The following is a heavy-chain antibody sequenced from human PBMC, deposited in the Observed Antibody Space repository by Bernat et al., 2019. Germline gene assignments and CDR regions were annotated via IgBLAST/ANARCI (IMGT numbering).Heavy chain of an antibody. J-gene: IGHJ6*02. Sequence: EVQLVESGGGLVKPGGSLRLSCAASGFTFSSYSMNWVRQAPGKGLEWVSSISSSSSYIYYADSVKGRFNISRDNAKNSLYLQMNSLRAEDTAVYYCARDAALAAAGVYYYYGMDVWGQGTTVTVSS. D-gene: IGHD6-13*01. CDR1: GFTFSSYS. CDR2: ISSSSSYI. V-gene: IGHV3-21*01. CDR3: ARDAALAAAGVYYYYGMDV.